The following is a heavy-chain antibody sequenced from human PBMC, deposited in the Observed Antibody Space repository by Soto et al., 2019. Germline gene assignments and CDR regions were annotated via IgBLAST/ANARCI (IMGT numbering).Heavy chain of an antibody. D-gene: IGHD3-10*01. V-gene: IGHV3-30-3*01. J-gene: IGHJ4*02. CDR3: ARAHGDDDYYGSGSSPIDS. CDR1: GFTFSDYA. Sequence: GGSLRLSCAASGFTFSDYAMHWVRQAPGKGLEWVAVVSYDGNYKYYADSVKGRFTISRDNSKNTVYLQMNSLRAEDTAVHYCARAHGDDDYYGSGSSPIDSWGQGTLVTVSS. CDR2: VSYDGNYK.